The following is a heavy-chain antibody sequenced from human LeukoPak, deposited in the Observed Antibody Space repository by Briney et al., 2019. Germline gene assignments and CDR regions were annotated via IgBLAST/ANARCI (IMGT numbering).Heavy chain of an antibody. Sequence: SETLSLTCTVSGSSISSSSYYWGWIRQPPGKGLEWLGYIHHSGSANHNPSLRSRITMSVDTSKNHFSLSLTSVTAADTAVYYCARLPGCSGADCFRAFDIWGQGTMVTVSS. CDR2: IHHSGSA. J-gene: IGHJ3*02. CDR3: ARLPGCSGADCFRAFDI. D-gene: IGHD2-21*01. V-gene: IGHV4-61*05. CDR1: GSSISSSSYY.